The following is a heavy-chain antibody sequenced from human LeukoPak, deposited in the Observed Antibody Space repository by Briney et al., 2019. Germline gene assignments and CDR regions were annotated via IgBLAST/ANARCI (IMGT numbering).Heavy chain of an antibody. J-gene: IGHJ4*02. V-gene: IGHV3-48*01. CDR1: GFTFSSYS. CDR2: ISSSSSTI. CDR3: ARKNGLDY. Sequence: GGSLRLSCAASGFTFSSYSMNWVRQAPGKGLEWVSYISSSSSTIYYADSVKSRFTISRDNAKNSLYLQMNSLRAEDTAVYYCARKNGLDYWGQGTLVTVSS.